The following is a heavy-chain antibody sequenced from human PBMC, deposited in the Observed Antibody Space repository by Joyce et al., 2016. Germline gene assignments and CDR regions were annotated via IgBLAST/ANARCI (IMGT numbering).Heavy chain of an antibody. Sequence: QVQLVQSGAEVKKPGASVKVSCQASGDTFTNFDSNWVRQAPVQGLEWLGWMNHSSGNTGYAQHLQGRATMTRDTSISTAYMERSSLGAEDTAVYCCARNKCGPGDFDFWGQGTPVTVSS. J-gene: IGHJ4*02. D-gene: IGHD7-27*01. CDR1: GDTFTNFD. V-gene: IGHV1-8*01. CDR2: MNHSSGNT. CDR3: ARNKCGPGDFDF.